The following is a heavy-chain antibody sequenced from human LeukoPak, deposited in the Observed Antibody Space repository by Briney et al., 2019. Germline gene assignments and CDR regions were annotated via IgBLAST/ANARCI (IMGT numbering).Heavy chain of an antibody. V-gene: IGHV3-11*01. J-gene: IGHJ4*02. D-gene: IGHD3-22*01. Sequence: GGSLRLSCAASGFTFSDYYMSWIRQAPGKGLEWVSYISSSGSTIYYADSVKGRFTISRDNVKNSLYLQMNSLRAEDTAVYYCARVTYYYDSSGYYENLNQFDYWGQGTLVTVSS. CDR1: GFTFSDYY. CDR2: ISSSGSTI. CDR3: ARVTYYYDSSGYYENLNQFDY.